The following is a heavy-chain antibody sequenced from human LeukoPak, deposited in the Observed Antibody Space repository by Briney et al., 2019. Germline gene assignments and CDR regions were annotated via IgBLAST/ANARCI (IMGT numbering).Heavy chain of an antibody. V-gene: IGHV4-39*01. D-gene: IGHD6-19*01. J-gene: IGHJ4*02. CDR3: ARRSSGWFFDY. CDR1: GGSVSSSSYY. Sequence: SETLSLTCTVSGGSVSSSSYYWGWIRQPPGKGLEWIGSIYYSGSTYYNPSLKSRVTISVDTSKNQFSLKLSSVTAADTAVYYCARRSSGWFFDYWGQGTLVTVSS. CDR2: IYYSGST.